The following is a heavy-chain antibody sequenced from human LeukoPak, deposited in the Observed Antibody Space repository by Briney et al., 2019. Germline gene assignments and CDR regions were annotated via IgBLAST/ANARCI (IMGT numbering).Heavy chain of an antibody. CDR2: IKQDGSQK. D-gene: IGHD2-15*01. CDR1: GFISNSYW. V-gene: IGHV3-7*01. CDR3: ASASLDSLLTFDN. Sequence: TGGSLRLSCAVSGFISNSYWMNWVRQAPGKGLEWVATIKQDGSQKFYLGSVRGRFTISTDTAKNSLYLLMNRLRAEDTAVYYYASASLDSLLTFDNWGQGTLVTVSS. J-gene: IGHJ4*02.